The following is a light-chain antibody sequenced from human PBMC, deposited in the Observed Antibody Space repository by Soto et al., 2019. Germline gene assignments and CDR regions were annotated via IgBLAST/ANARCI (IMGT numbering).Light chain of an antibody. J-gene: IGKJ2*01. CDR2: GAS. CDR3: QQYATSPPMYS. Sequence: EIVLTQSPGTLSLSPGERATLSCRASQSVTSGYLGWYQQKPGQAPRLLIYGASSRATGISDRFSGSGSGTDFTLTISRLEPEDFAVYYCQQYATSPPMYSFGQGTKVEI. V-gene: IGKV3-20*01. CDR1: QSVTSGY.